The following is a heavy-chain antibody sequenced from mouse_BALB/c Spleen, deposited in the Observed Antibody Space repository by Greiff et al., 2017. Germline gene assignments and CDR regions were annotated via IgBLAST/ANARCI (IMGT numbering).Heavy chain of an antibody. D-gene: IGHD2-14*01. Sequence: GQLQQSGAELVKPGASVKLSCTASGFNIKDTYMHWVKQRPEQGLEWIGRIDPANGNTKYDPKFQGKATITADTSSNTAYLQLSSLTSEDTAVYYCARYDERSLTYWYFDVWGAGTTVTVSS. V-gene: IGHV14-3*02. CDR1: GFNIKDTY. CDR2: IDPANGNT. CDR3: ARYDERSLTYWYFDV. J-gene: IGHJ1*01.